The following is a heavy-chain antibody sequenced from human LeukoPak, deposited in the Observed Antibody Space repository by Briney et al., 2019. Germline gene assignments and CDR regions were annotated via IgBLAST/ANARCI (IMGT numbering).Heavy chain of an antibody. J-gene: IGHJ4*02. V-gene: IGHV4-4*07. CDR3: ARLRPRTDY. CDR2: IYTSGST. Sequence: TTSETLSLTCTVSGGSISSYYWSWIRQPAGKGLEWIGRIYTSGSTKYNPSLKSRVTISLDTSKNQFSLKLSSVTAADTAVYYCARLRPRTDYWGQGTLVTVSS. D-gene: IGHD1-1*01. CDR1: GGSISSYY.